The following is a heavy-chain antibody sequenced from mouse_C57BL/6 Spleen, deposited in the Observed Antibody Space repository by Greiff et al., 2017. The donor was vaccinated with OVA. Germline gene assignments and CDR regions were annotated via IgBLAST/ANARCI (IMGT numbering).Heavy chain of an antibody. CDR3: ARVGSSYAMDY. D-gene: IGHD1-1*01. CDR2: IYWDDDK. J-gene: IGHJ4*01. CDR1: GFSLSTSGMG. Sequence: QVTLKESGPGILQSSQTLSLTCSFSGFSLSTSGMGVSWIRQPSGKGLEWLAHIYWDDDKRYNPYLKSRLTISKDTSRNQVFLKITSVDTADTATYYCARVGSSYAMDYWGQGTSVTVSS. V-gene: IGHV8-12*01.